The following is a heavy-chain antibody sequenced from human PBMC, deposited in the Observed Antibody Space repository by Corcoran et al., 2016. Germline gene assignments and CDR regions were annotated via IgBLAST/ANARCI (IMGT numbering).Heavy chain of an antibody. CDR2: ISPSGST. Sequence: QVQLQESGPGLVKPSGTLSLTCAVSGGSISSSNWWNWVRQPPGKGLEWIGEISPSGSTNYKPSLKSRVTISVDKSNNQFSLRLSSVTAADTAVYYCARDVLGNGRVDWGQGTLVTVSS. CDR3: ARDVLGNGRVD. J-gene: IGHJ4*02. CDR1: GGSISSSNW. V-gene: IGHV4-4*02. D-gene: IGHD7-27*01.